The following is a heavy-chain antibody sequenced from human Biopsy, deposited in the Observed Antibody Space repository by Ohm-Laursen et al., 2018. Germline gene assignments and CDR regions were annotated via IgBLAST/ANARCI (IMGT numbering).Heavy chain of an antibody. CDR1: GGSMIGYE. V-gene: IGHV4-59*01. CDR2: IYYSGGT. CDR3: ARVEAGTYDALDI. Sequence: GTLSLTCSVSGGSMIGYEWSWIRLAPGKGLEWIGYIYYSGGTKYNPSLVSRVTFSVDMSKSQFSLKLYYVTAADAAVYYCARVEAGTYDALDIWGQGTLVAVSA. D-gene: IGHD1-26*01. J-gene: IGHJ3*02.